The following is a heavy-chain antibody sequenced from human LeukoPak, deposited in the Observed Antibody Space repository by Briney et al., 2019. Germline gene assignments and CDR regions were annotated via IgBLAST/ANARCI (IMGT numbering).Heavy chain of an antibody. CDR1: GYTFTSYD. CDR2: MNPNSGNT. J-gene: IGHJ4*02. D-gene: IGHD2-2*01. CDR3: AKLPRGDIVVVPAASDY. Sequence: ASVKVSCKASGYTFTSYDINWVRQATGQGLEWMGWMNPNSGNTGYAQKFQGRVTMTRNTSISTAYMELSSLRAEDTAVYYCAKLPRGDIVVVPAASDYWGQGTLVTVSS. V-gene: IGHV1-8*01.